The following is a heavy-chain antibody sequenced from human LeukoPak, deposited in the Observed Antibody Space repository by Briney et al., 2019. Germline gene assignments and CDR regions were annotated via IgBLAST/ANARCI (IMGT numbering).Heavy chain of an antibody. J-gene: IGHJ4*02. V-gene: IGHV3-66*02. CDR2: IYTGGTT. D-gene: IGHD4-11*01. CDR1: GFTVSSNY. CDR3: AKDPPRRVMTTVTPRDY. Sequence: PGGSLRLSCAVSGFTVSSNYMSWVRQAPGKGLEWVSVIYTGGTTYYADSVKGRFTISRDNSKNTLYLQMNSLRAEDTAVYYCAKDPPRRVMTTVTPRDYWGQGTLVTVSS.